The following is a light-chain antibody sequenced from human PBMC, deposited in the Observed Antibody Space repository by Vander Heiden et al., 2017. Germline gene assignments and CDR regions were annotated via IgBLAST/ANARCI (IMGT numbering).Light chain of an antibody. Sequence: DIVMTQSPDSLAVSLGERATINCRSSQSLLFSSNNRNYLAWYQQKPGQPPRLLIYWASTRESGVPDRFSGSGFGREFTLTISSLQAEDVAVYYCHQYYIPPLTFGGGTKVEIK. CDR2: WAS. CDR1: QSLLFSSNNRNY. J-gene: IGKJ4*01. CDR3: HQYYIPPLT. V-gene: IGKV4-1*01.